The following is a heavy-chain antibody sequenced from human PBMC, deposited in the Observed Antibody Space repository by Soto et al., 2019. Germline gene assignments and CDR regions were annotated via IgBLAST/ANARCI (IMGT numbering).Heavy chain of an antibody. CDR2: TYYRSKWYN. Sequence: PSQTLSLTCAISGDSVSSNSAAWNWIRQSPSRGLEWLGRTYYRSKWYNDYAVSVKSRITINPDTSNNQFSLELRFLTAADTAVYYCAREAPGGGQIDNWGQGTLVTVSS. D-gene: IGHD3-16*01. CDR1: GDSVSSNSAA. CDR3: AREAPGGGQIDN. V-gene: IGHV6-1*01. J-gene: IGHJ4*02.